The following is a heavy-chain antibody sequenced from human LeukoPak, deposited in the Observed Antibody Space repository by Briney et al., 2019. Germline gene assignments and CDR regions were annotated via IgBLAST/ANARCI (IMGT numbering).Heavy chain of an antibody. CDR3: AIYYYDIPL. CDR2: IYSGGST. CDR1: GFTFSNYW. Sequence: GGSLRLSCAASGFTFSNYWMHWIRQVPGKGLEWVSVIYSGGSTYYADSVKGRFTISRDNSKNTLYPQMNSLRAEDTAVYYCAIYYYDIPLWGQGTLVTVSS. J-gene: IGHJ1*01. D-gene: IGHD3-22*01. V-gene: IGHV3-53*01.